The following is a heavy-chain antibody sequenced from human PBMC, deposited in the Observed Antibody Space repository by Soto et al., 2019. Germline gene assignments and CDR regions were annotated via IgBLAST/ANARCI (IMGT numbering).Heavy chain of an antibody. CDR1: GFTLSDYE. V-gene: IGHV3-48*03. Sequence: XVSLRLSCRASGFTLSDYEMHWVRQAPGKGLEWVSYISTGSSTIYYADSVKGRFTISRDNAKNSLFLEMNSLRPEDTAVYYCARVRAGAANGYYGMDVWGQGTTVTVSS. D-gene: IGHD1-26*01. CDR3: ARVRAGAANGYYGMDV. J-gene: IGHJ6*02. CDR2: ISTGSSTI.